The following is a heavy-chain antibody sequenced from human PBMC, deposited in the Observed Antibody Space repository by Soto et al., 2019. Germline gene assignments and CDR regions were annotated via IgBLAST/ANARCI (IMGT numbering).Heavy chain of an antibody. J-gene: IGHJ4*02. V-gene: IGHV3-7*01. CDR2: IKQDGSEK. CDR3: ARDHYGSGSYLDY. Sequence: GGSLRLSCAASGFTFSSYWMSWVRQAPGKGLEWVANIKQDGSEKYYADSVKGRFTISRDNSKNTLYLQMNSLRAEDTAVYYCARDHYGSGSYLDYWGQGTLVTVSS. D-gene: IGHD3-10*01. CDR1: GFTFSSYW.